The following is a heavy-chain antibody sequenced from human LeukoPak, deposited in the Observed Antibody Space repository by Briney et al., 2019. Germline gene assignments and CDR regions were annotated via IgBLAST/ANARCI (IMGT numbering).Heavy chain of an antibody. V-gene: IGHV1-2*02. CDR2: INPNSGDT. Sequence: ASVKVSCKAFGYSFTGYYIHWVRQAPGQGLEWMGWINPNSGDTNYAQNFQGRVTMTRDTTITTVYMELSRLTSDDTAVFYCARDQGDRGVLYYYYYYMDVWGKGTTVTVSS. J-gene: IGHJ6*03. D-gene: IGHD3-10*01. CDR1: GYSFTGYY. CDR3: ARDQGDRGVLYYYYYYMDV.